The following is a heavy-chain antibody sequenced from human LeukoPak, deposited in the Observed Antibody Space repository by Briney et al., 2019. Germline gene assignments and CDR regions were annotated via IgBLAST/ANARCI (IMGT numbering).Heavy chain of an antibody. Sequence: GGSLRLSRAASGFTFSSYGMHWVRQAPGKGLEWVAFIRYDGSNKHYADSVKGRFTISRDNSKNTLYLQMNSLRPEDTAVYYCARWPSGGVTIFGVVGDWYFDLWGRGTLVTVSS. CDR3: ARWPSGGVTIFGVVGDWYFDL. D-gene: IGHD3-3*01. CDR2: IRYDGSNK. V-gene: IGHV3-30*02. CDR1: GFTFSSYG. J-gene: IGHJ2*01.